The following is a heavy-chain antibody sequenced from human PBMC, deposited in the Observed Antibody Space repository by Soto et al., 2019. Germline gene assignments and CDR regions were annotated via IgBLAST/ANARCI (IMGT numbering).Heavy chain of an antibody. V-gene: IGHV3-30*18. Sequence: QVQLVESGGGVVQPGRSLTLSCVASGFTFSSYGMTWVRQAQGKGLEWVAIIQDDGLNHLYADSVQGRFTISRHNSRNTVYLQMNSLTADETAVYFGAKEFASFTSYGVFDLWGRCPLVTVSS. CDR3: AKEFASFTSYGVFDL. CDR2: IQDDGLNH. CDR1: GFTFSSYG. J-gene: IGHJ2*01. D-gene: IGHD3-10*01.